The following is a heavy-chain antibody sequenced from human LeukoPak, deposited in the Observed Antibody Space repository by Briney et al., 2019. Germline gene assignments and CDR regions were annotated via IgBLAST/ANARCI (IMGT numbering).Heavy chain of an antibody. Sequence: SETLSLTCTVSGGSISFSSDYWGWIRQPPGKGLEWIGDIYYSGTTNYNPSLKSRVTMSVDTSKNQFSLKLNSATAADTAVYYCARRLSTRSYYLDDWGQGTLVIVSS. J-gene: IGHJ4*02. CDR3: ARRLSTRSYYLDD. V-gene: IGHV4-39*01. CDR1: GGSISFSSDY. D-gene: IGHD2/OR15-2a*01. CDR2: IYYSGTT.